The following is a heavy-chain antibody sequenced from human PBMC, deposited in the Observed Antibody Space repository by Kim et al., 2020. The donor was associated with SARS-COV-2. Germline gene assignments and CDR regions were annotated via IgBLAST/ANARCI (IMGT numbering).Heavy chain of an antibody. J-gene: IGHJ4*02. D-gene: IGHD6-19*01. Sequence: GGSLRLSCAASGFTFDDYAMHWVRQAPGKGLEWVSGISWNSGSIGYADSVKGRFTISRDNAKNSLYLQMNSLRAEDTALYYCANGQWLGQFDYWGQGTLVTVSS. V-gene: IGHV3-9*01. CDR3: ANGQWLGQFDY. CDR1: GFTFDDYA. CDR2: ISWNSGSI.